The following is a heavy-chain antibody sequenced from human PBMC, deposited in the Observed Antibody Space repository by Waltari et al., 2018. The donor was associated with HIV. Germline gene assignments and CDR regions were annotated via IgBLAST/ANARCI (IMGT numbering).Heavy chain of an antibody. Sequence: QVQLVQSGAEVKKPGASVQVSCTASGYTFTSYGISWVRQAPGHGIEWMGWISAYNGNTNYAQKLQGRVTMTTDTSTSTAYMELRSLRSDDTAVYYCARVWGGAAAGNLGMGNWFDPWGQGTLVTVSS. CDR2: ISAYNGNT. D-gene: IGHD6-13*01. CDR3: ARVWGGAAAGNLGMGNWFDP. J-gene: IGHJ5*02. CDR1: GYTFTSYG. V-gene: IGHV1-18*01.